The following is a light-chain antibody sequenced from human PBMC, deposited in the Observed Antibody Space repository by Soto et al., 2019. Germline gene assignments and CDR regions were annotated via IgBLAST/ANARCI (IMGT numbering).Light chain of an antibody. CDR2: GAS. CDR3: QQYSSSPQT. CDR1: QSVSSSY. Sequence: EIVLTQSPGTLSLSPGERATLSCRASQSVSSSYLAWYQQKPGQAPRLLIYGASSRATGIPDRFSGSGSGTGFTLTISRLVPEDFAVYYCQQYSSSPQTFGQGTKLEIK. V-gene: IGKV3-20*01. J-gene: IGKJ2*01.